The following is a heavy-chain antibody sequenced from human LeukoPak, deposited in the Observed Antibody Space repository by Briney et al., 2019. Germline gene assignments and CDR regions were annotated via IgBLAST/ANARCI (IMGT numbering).Heavy chain of an antibody. CDR3: ASPGRSGTNYY. J-gene: IGHJ4*02. V-gene: IGHV3-30-3*01. Sequence: PGGSLRLSCAASGFTFSSYAMHWVRQAPGKGLEWVAVISYDGSNKYYADSVKGRFTISRDNSKNTLYLQMNSLRAEDTAVYYCASPGRSGTNYYWGQGTLVTVSS. CDR1: GFTFSSYA. D-gene: IGHD1-26*01. CDR2: ISYDGSNK.